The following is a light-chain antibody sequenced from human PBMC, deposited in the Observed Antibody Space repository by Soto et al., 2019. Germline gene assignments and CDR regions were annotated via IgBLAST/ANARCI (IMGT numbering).Light chain of an antibody. CDR3: QQSYSTPPLT. Sequence: DIQMNQSPSSLSASVGDRVTITCRASQSISSYLNWYQQKPGKAPKLLIYAASSLQSGAPSRFSGRGSGTDFALTISSLQPEDFATYYCQQSYSTPPLTFGGGTKEQIK. J-gene: IGKJ4*01. CDR2: AAS. CDR1: QSISSY. V-gene: IGKV1-39*01.